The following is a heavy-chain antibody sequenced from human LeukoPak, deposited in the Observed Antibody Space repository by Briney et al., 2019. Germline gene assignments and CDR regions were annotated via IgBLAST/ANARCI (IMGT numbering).Heavy chain of an antibody. CDR3: ARDQTVTPFDY. CDR1: GGSISSSSYY. Sequence: SETLSLTCTVSGGSISSSSYYWGWIRQPPGKGLEWIGSIYYSGSTYYNPSLRSRVTISVDTSKNQFSLKLSSVTAADTAVYYCARDQTVTPFDYWGQGTLVTVSS. J-gene: IGHJ4*02. V-gene: IGHV4-39*07. D-gene: IGHD4-11*01. CDR2: IYYSGST.